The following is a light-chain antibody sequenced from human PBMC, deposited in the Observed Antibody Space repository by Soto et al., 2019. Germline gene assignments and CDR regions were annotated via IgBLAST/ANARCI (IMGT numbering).Light chain of an antibody. CDR1: QNVNSNH. V-gene: IGKV3-20*01. CDR2: GPS. J-gene: IGKJ5*01. CDR3: QQYGSSPIT. Sequence: EIVLTQSPGTLSLSPGERPTLSFRSSQNVNSNHIAWYQQKPGQAPRLLIYGPSSRATGIPDRFSGSGSGTDFTLTISRLEPEDFAVYYCQQYGSSPITFGQGTRLEI.